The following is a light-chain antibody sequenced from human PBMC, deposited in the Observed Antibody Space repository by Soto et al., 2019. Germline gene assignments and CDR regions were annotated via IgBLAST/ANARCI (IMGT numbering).Light chain of an antibody. J-gene: IGKJ5*01. CDR3: QHYNSYSEA. V-gene: IGKV1-5*03. CDR1: QTISSW. CDR2: KAS. Sequence: IQVAPFPSTPGGSVGHRHTITCPASQTISSWLAWYQQKPGKAPKLLIYKASTIKSGVPSRFSGSGSGTEFTLTISSLQPDDFATYYCQHYNSYSEAFGQGTRLEIK.